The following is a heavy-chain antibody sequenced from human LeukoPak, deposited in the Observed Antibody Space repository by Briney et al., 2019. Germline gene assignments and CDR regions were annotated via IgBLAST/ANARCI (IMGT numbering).Heavy chain of an antibody. D-gene: IGHD3-16*01. CDR2: ISWNSGSI. Sequence: GGSLRLSCAASGFTFSSYWMHWVRQAPGKGLEWVSGISWNSGSIGYADSVKGRFTISRDNAKNSLYLQMNSLRAEDTALYYCAKSSRPRFYYYYMDVGGKGTTVTISS. CDR1: GFTFSSYW. J-gene: IGHJ6*03. V-gene: IGHV3-9*01. CDR3: AKSSRPRFYYYYMDV.